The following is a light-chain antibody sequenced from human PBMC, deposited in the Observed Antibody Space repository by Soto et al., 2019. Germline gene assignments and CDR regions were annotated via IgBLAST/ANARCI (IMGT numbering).Light chain of an antibody. V-gene: IGKV3-20*01. Sequence: ESVLTQSPGTLSLSPGERATLSCRASQSVSSSFLAWYQLKPGQAPRHLIYGASSRATGIPDRFSGSGSGTDFTLTISRLEPEEFAVYYCQQYDSSPWTFGQGTKVEIK. CDR3: QQYDSSPWT. CDR2: GAS. J-gene: IGKJ1*01. CDR1: QSVSSSF.